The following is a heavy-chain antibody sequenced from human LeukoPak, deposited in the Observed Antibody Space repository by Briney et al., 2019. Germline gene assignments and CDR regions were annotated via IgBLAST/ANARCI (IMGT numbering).Heavy chain of an antibody. D-gene: IGHD5/OR15-5a*01. J-gene: IGHJ5*02. CDR1: GYTFTGYY. CDR3: ARATKVVSGQAAWFDP. V-gene: IGHV1-2*02. Sequence: ASVRVSCKASGYTFTGYYIYWVRQAPGQGLEWMGWINSDSGGTNSALKFQGRVTMTRDTSISTANMELSSLTSDDTAVYYCARATKVVSGQAAWFDPWGQGTLVTVSS. CDR2: INSDSGGT.